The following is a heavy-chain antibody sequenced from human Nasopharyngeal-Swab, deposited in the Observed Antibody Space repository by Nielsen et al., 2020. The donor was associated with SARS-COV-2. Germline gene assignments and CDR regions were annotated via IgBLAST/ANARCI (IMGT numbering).Heavy chain of an antibody. Sequence: SETLSPTCPLSGASIASSTFYWGWIRQPPGKGLEWLGIIYYNGNTYQNPSLKSRLTISVDKSKNQFSLQLSSVTAADTAVYYCVRSSSWYYFDYWAQGTQVTVSS. CDR3: VRSSSWYYFDY. CDR1: GASIASSTFY. V-gene: IGHV4-39*01. J-gene: IGHJ4*02. D-gene: IGHD6-13*01. CDR2: IYYNGNT.